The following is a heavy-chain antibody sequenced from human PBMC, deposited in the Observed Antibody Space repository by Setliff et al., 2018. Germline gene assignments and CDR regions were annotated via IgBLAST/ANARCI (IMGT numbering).Heavy chain of an antibody. CDR1: GYMFKSHG. D-gene: IGHD2-15*01. J-gene: IGHJ3*01. Sequence: ASVKVSCKASGYMFKSHGINWMRQAPGQGFEWMGWISTYNGNTKSAQKFQGRVTMTTDTSTNTAYMELRSLRSDDTAMYFCALSSLSLCSGGNCPNAFDVWGQGTMVTVSS. CDR3: ALSSLSLCSGGNCPNAFDV. CDR2: ISTYNGNT. V-gene: IGHV1-18*04.